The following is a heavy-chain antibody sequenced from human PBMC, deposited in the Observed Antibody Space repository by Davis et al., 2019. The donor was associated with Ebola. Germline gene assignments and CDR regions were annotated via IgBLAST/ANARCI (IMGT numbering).Heavy chain of an antibody. CDR2: INPNSGGT. V-gene: IGHV1-2*02. J-gene: IGHJ6*03. Sequence: ASVKVSCKASGYTFTGYYMHWVRQAPGQGLEWMGWINPNSGGTNYAQKFQGRVTMTRDTSISTAYMELSRLRSDDTAVYYCAREGDLLGIAATHYYYMDVWGKGTTVTVSS. CDR3: AREGDLLGIAATHYYYMDV. D-gene: IGHD7-27*01. CDR1: GYTFTGYY.